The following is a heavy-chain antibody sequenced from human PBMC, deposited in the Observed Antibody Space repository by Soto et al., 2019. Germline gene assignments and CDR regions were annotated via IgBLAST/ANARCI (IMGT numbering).Heavy chain of an antibody. D-gene: IGHD4-17*01. CDR2: IYYSGST. CDR1: GGSISSYY. J-gene: IGHJ4*02. V-gene: IGHV4-59*08. Sequence: PSETLSLTCTVSGGSISSYYWSWIRQPPGKGLEWIGYIYYSGSTYYNPSLKSRVTISVDTSKNQFSLKLSSVTAADTAVYYCARHHYGDYVYDYWGQGTLVTVSS. CDR3: ARHHYGDYVYDY.